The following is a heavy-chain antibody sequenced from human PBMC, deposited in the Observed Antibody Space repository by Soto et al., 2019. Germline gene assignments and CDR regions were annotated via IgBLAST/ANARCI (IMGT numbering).Heavy chain of an antibody. V-gene: IGHV4-31*03. Sequence: QVQLQESGPGLVKPSQTLSLTCTVSGGSISSGGYYWSWIRQHPGKGLEWIGYIYYSGSTYYNPSLKSRVTISVDTSKNQFSLKLSSVTAADTAVYYCARVGYDSSGYAPPAVGYWGQGTLVTVSS. CDR1: GGSISSGGYY. J-gene: IGHJ4*02. CDR3: ARVGYDSSGYAPPAVGY. D-gene: IGHD3-22*01. CDR2: IYYSGST.